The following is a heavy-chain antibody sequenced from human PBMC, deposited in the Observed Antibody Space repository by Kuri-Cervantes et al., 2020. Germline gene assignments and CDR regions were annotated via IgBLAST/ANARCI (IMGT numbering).Heavy chain of an antibody. CDR2: ISYDGSNK. D-gene: IGHD3-16*01. CDR1: GFTFSSYG. Sequence: GGSLRLSCAASGFTFSSYGMHWVRQAPGKGLEWVAVISYDGSNKYYADSVKGRFTISRDNAKKSLYLQMNSLRAEDTAVYYCARDSIRDYIWGSSPTHYMDVWGKGTTVTVSS. CDR3: ARDSIRDYIWGSSPTHYMDV. J-gene: IGHJ6*03. V-gene: IGHV3-30*03.